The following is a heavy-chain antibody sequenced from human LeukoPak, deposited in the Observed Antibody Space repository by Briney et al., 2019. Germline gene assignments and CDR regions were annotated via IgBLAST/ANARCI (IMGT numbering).Heavy chain of an antibody. V-gene: IGHV3-23*01. CDR2: ISGGGANT. Sequence: ESGGSLRLSCVGSGFTFSSFAMSWVRQAPGKGLEWVSSISGGGANTYYADSVKGRFTISRDDSKNMQFLQMNSLRPEDTAVYFCAKRITVAVGYYFDSWGQGTLVTVSS. J-gene: IGHJ4*02. D-gene: IGHD6-19*01. CDR1: GFTFSSFA. CDR3: AKRITVAVGYYFDS.